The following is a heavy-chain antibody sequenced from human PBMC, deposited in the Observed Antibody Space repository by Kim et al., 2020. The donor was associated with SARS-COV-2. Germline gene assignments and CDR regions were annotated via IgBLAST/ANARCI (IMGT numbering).Heavy chain of an antibody. CDR3: ARELSGYSSGWRAGFFDY. J-gene: IGHJ4*02. V-gene: IGHV3-30*01. Sequence: KGRFTISRDNSKNTLYLQMNSLRAEDTAVYYCARELSGYSSGWRAGFFDYWGQGTLVTVSS. D-gene: IGHD6-19*01.